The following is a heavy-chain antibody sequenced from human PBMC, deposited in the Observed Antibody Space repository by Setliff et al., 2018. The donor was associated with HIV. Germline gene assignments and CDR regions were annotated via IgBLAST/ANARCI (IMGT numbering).Heavy chain of an antibody. J-gene: IGHJ6*03. CDR2: TLFRSKLYN. Sequence: PSQTLSLTCAISGDSVSSNSAAWHWIRQSPGRGLEWLGRTLFRSKLYNEYAASVKSRVTFSADTSKNQFSQQVNSVTPVDTAVYYCARDGSRSRGVSYPYFMDVWGKGTTVTVSS. D-gene: IGHD6-13*01. CDR1: GDSVSSNSAA. V-gene: IGHV6-1*01. CDR3: ARDGSRSRGVSYPYFMDV.